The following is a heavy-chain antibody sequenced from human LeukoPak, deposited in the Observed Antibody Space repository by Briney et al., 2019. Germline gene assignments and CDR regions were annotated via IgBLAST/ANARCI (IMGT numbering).Heavy chain of an antibody. CDR2: IYPGDPDT. J-gene: IGHJ6*03. CDR1: GYSFTSYW. V-gene: IGHV5-51*01. CDR3: ARSKGYCSSTSCYNYYYYMDV. D-gene: IGHD2-2*02. Sequence: GESLKISCKGSGYSFTSYWIGWVRQMPGKGLEWMGAIYPGDPDTRYSPSFQGQVTISVDKSFTTPYLEESSLKASDTAMYYCARSKGYCSSTSCYNYYYYMDVWGKGTTVTVSS.